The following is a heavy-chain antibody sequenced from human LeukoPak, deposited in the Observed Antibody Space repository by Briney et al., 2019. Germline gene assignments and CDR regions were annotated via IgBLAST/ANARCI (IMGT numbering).Heavy chain of an antibody. D-gene: IGHD4-17*01. CDR3: AREEAVNSYGDYDADYYYGMDV. CDR2: INPSGGST. V-gene: IGHV1-46*01. J-gene: IGHJ6*02. Sequence: ASVKVSCKASGYTFTSYYMHWVRQAPGQGLEWMGIINPSGGSTSYAQKFQGRVTMTRDTSTSTVYMELSSLRSEDTAVYYCAREEAVNSYGDYDADYYYGMDVWGQGTTVTVSS. CDR1: GYTFTSYY.